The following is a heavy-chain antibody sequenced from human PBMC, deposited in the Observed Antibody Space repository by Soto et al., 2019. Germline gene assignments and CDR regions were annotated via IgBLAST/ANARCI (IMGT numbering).Heavy chain of an antibody. CDR3: ARDQRTYYGSGSCLDY. J-gene: IGHJ4*02. Sequence: QVQLVESGGGLVQPGGSLRLSCAASTFTFSDHYMGWIRQAPGKGLEWVSYISSSGSTVYYADSVKGRFTISRDNAKNSLYLQMNSLRAEDTAVYYCARDQRTYYGSGSCLDYWGQGTLVTVSS. CDR1: TFTFSDHY. CDR2: ISSSGSTV. D-gene: IGHD3-10*01. V-gene: IGHV3-11*01.